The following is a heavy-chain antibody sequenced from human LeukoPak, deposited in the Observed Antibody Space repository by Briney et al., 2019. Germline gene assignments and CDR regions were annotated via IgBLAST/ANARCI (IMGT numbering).Heavy chain of an antibody. Sequence: SQTLSLTCAVSGVSISSGGYSWSWIRQPSGKGLEWIGYIYHSGSTYYNPSLKSRVTISVDRSKNQFSLKLSSVTAADTAVYYCARALGKDYGPYFDYWGQGTLVTVSS. D-gene: IGHD4-17*01. V-gene: IGHV4-30-2*01. J-gene: IGHJ4*02. CDR3: ARALGKDYGPYFDY. CDR1: GVSISSGGYS. CDR2: IYHSGST.